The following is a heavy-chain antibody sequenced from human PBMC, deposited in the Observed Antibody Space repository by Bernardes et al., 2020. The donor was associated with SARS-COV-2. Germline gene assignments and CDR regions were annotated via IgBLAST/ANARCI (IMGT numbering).Heavy chain of an antibody. Sequence: GSLSLSCAASGFTFSSYGMHWVRQAPDKGLEWVSVIWYDGGNRYYADSVKGRFTISRDNSKNTLYLQMNSLRAEDTAVYYCARDRFVVVPSAIRAYYYGMDVWGQGTTVTVSS. CDR2: IWYDGGNR. CDR3: ARDRFVVVPSAIRAYYYGMDV. V-gene: IGHV3-33*01. D-gene: IGHD2-2*01. J-gene: IGHJ6*02. CDR1: GFTFSSYG.